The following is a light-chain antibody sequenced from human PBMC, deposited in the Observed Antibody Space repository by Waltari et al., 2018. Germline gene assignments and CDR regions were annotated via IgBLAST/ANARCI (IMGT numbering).Light chain of an antibody. CDR2: ANN. CDR1: SSTLGSSL. CDR3: AAWHDSLNGVI. V-gene: IGLV1-44*01. Sequence: QSVLTQPPSASGTPGQRVTVSRSGRSSTLGSSLVNRYQQFPGLAPKLIIYANNQRPSGVPDRFSGSRSGTSASLAISGLQSEDEADYYCAAWHDSLNGVIFGGGTKLTVL. J-gene: IGLJ2*01.